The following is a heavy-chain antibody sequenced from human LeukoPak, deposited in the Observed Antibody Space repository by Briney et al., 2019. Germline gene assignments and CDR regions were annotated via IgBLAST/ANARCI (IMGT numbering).Heavy chain of an antibody. CDR3: ASPIAAARDFDY. CDR1: AFTFSSYS. CDR2: ISSSSSYI. D-gene: IGHD6-13*01. V-gene: IGHV3-21*01. Sequence: GGSLRLSCAASAFTFSSYSMNWVRQAPGKGLEWVSSISSSSSYIYYADSVKGRFTISRDNAKNSLYLQMNSLRAEDTAVYYCASPIAAARDFDYWGQGTLVTVSS. J-gene: IGHJ4*02.